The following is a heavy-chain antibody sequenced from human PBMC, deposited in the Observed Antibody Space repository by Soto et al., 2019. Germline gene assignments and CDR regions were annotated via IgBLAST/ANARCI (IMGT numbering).Heavy chain of an antibody. CDR1: GFTFSSYS. CDR2: ISSGSSYI. D-gene: IGHD3-10*01. J-gene: IGHJ5*02. CDR3: ARDNYYGSGSCDP. V-gene: IGHV3-21*01. Sequence: EVQLVESGGGLVKPGGSLRLSCAASGFTFSSYSMNWVRQAPGKGLEWVSSISSGSSYIYYADSVKGRFTISRDNAKNSLYLQMNSLRAEDTAVYYCARDNYYGSGSCDPWGQGTLVTVSS.